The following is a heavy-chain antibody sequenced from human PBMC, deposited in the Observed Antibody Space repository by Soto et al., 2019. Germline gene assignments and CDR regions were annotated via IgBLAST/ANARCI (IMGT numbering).Heavy chain of an antibody. Sequence: PGGSLRLSCSASGFAFSSYAMHWVRQTPGKGLEYVSAISPQGGSTYYADSVKGRFTISRDDSNNPVYLQMTSLRPDDTALYYCVNMMIARGGFDFSAQGTLVP. CDR2: ISPQGGST. CDR1: GFAFSSYA. V-gene: IGHV3-64D*06. D-gene: IGHD2-21*01. CDR3: VNMMIARGGFDF. J-gene: IGHJ4*02.